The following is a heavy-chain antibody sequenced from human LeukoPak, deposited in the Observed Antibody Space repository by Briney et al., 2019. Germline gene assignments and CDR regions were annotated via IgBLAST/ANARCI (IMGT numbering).Heavy chain of an antibody. Sequence: SGGSLRLSCAASGFTFSSYWMSWVRQAPGKGLEWVSYISSSSSTIYYADSVKGRFTISRDNAKNSLYLQMNSLRAEDTAVYYCARSGDYGWDYFDYWGQGTLVTVSS. CDR3: ARSGDYGWDYFDY. V-gene: IGHV3-48*01. CDR1: GFTFSSYW. CDR2: ISSSSSTI. D-gene: IGHD4-17*01. J-gene: IGHJ4*02.